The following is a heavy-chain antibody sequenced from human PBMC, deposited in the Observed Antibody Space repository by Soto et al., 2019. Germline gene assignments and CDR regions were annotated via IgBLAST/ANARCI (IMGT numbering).Heavy chain of an antibody. D-gene: IGHD3-22*01. CDR3: AVRPYYYDSSGPYYFDY. CDR1: GYTLTELS. CDR2: FDPEDGET. J-gene: IGHJ4*02. V-gene: IGHV1-24*01. Sequence: GASVKVSCKGSGYTLTELSMHWVRQAPGKGLEWMGGFDPEDGETIYAQKFQGRVTMTEDTSTDTAYMELSSLRSEDTAVYYCAVRPYYYDSSGPYYFDYWGQGTLVTVSS.